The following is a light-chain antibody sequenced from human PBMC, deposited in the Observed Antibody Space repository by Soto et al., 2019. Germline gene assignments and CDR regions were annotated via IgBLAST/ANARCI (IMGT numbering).Light chain of an antibody. CDR1: QTVRNNY. V-gene: IGKV3-20*01. J-gene: IGKJ4*01. Sequence: VLTQPPGTLSLSPGERATLSCRASQTVRNNYLAWYQQKPGQAPRLLIYDASSRATGIPDRFSGGGSGTDLTLTISRLQPEDFEVDGGQQLRSYPLTFGGGTKVDIK. CDR3: QQLRSYPLT. CDR2: DAS.